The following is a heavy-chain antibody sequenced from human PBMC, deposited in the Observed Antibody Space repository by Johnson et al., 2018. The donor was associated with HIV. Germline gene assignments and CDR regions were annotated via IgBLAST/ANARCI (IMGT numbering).Heavy chain of an antibody. D-gene: IGHD3-22*01. Sequence: QLVESGGVVVQPGGSLRLSCAASGFTFDDYAMHWVRQAPGKGLEWVSLISWDGGSTYYADSVKGRFTISRDNSKNSLYLQMNSLRAEDTALYYCARVGRYSDSSGYYTDAFDIWGQGTMVTVSS. V-gene: IGHV3-43D*03. CDR1: GFTFDDYA. J-gene: IGHJ3*02. CDR3: ARVGRYSDSSGYYTDAFDI. CDR2: ISWDGGST.